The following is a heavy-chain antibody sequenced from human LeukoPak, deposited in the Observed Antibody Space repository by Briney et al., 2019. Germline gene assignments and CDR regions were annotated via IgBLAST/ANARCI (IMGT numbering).Heavy chain of an antibody. D-gene: IGHD3-10*01. V-gene: IGHV4-39*07. CDR2: IYYSGST. CDR3: AYGSGSYGRYFDL. Sequence: SETLSLTCTVSGGSISSYYWSWIRQPPGKGLEWIGSIYYSGSTYYNPSLKSRVTISVDTSKNQFSLKLSSVTAADTAVYYCAYGSGSYGRYFDLWGRGTLVTVSS. CDR1: GGSISSYY. J-gene: IGHJ2*01.